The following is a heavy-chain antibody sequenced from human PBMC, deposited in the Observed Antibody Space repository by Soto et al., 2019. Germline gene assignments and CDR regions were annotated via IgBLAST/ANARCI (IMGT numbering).Heavy chain of an antibody. J-gene: IGHJ4*02. CDR3: TRDRVERTYYYGSGSSIFDY. V-gene: IGHV3-49*03. Sequence: GGSLRLSCTASGFTFGDYAMSWFRQAPGKGLEWVGFIRSKAYGGTTEYAASVKGRFTISRDDSKSIAYLQMNSLKTEDTAVYYCTRDRVERTYYYGSGSSIFDYWGQGTLVTVSS. CDR2: IRSKAYGGTT. CDR1: GFTFGDYA. D-gene: IGHD3-10*01.